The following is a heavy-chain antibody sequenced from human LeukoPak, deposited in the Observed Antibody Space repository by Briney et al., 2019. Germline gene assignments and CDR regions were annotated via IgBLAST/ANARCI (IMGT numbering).Heavy chain of an antibody. CDR1: GFTFSSYA. CDR3: AKAPSSSSWFDY. CDR2: ISGSGGST. D-gene: IGHD6-13*01. V-gene: IGHV3-23*01. J-gene: IGHJ4*02. Sequence: GGSLRLSCAASGFTFSSYAMSWVRQAPGKGLEWVTAISGSGGSTYYADSVKGRFTISRDNSKNTLYLQMNSLRAEDTAVYYCAKAPSSSSWFDYWGQGTLVTVSS.